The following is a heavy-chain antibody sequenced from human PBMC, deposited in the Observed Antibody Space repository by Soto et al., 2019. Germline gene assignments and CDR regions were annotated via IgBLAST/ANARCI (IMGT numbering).Heavy chain of an antibody. CDR1: GFTFSSYD. Sequence: GGSLRLSCAASGFTFSSYDMHWVRQATGKGLEWVSAIGTAGDTYYPGSVKGRFTISRENAKNSLYLQMNSLRAGDTAVYYCAKDFDYYDSSGRKRIDYWGQGTLVTVSS. J-gene: IGHJ4*02. CDR2: IGTAGDT. CDR3: AKDFDYYDSSGRKRIDY. V-gene: IGHV3-13*01. D-gene: IGHD3-22*01.